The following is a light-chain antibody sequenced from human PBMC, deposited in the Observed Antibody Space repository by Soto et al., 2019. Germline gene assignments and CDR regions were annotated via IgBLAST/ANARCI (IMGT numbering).Light chain of an antibody. V-gene: IGLV2-14*01. CDR3: VSYIESSLTHWV. J-gene: IGLJ3*02. Sequence: ITISCTGTYTDVGGYNRVSWYQHHAGKGPKMLIFEVDNRPSGISDRFSGSKSGDTASLTISDLQAEDEADYYCVSYIESSLTHWVFGGGTKVTVL. CDR2: EVD. CDR1: YTDVGGYNR.